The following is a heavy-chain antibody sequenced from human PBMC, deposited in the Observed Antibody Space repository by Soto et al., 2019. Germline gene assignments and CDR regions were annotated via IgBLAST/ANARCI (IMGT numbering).Heavy chain of an antibody. CDR1: GGSISSYY. Sequence: PSATLSLTCTVSGGSISSYYWSWIRQPPGKGLEWIGYIYYSGSTNYKPSLKSRVTISVDTSKNQFSLKLSSVTAADTAVYYCARHGQWLVTGYYYYGMDVWGQGTTVTVSS. D-gene: IGHD6-19*01. V-gene: IGHV4-59*08. J-gene: IGHJ6*02. CDR2: IYYSGST. CDR3: ARHGQWLVTGYYYYGMDV.